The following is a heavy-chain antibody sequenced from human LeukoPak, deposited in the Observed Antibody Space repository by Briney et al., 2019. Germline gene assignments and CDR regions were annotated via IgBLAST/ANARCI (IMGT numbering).Heavy chain of an antibody. CDR2: IRYDGSNK. D-gene: IGHD3-22*01. Sequence: PGGPLRLSCAASGFTFSSYGMHWVRQAPGKGLEWVAFIRYDGSNKYYADSVKGRFTISRDNSKNTLYLQMNSLRAEDTAVYYCAKGTYYYDSSGYRFDYWGQGTLVTVSS. CDR1: GFTFSSYG. V-gene: IGHV3-30*02. J-gene: IGHJ4*02. CDR3: AKGTYYYDSSGYRFDY.